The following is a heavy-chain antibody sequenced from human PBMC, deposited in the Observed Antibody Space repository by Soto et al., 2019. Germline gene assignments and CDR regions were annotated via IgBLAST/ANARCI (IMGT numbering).Heavy chain of an antibody. Sequence: SETLSLTCDVYGGSFSGYFWNWIRQSPGKGLEWIGKVNHNGRNNYNPSLKSRVTISLDMSKKQISLKLTSVTAADTAVYYCARGGSSDCQVVCDFRGQAILVTVSS. J-gene: IGHJ3*01. CDR1: GGSFSGYF. V-gene: IGHV4-34*01. D-gene: IGHD6-19*01. CDR2: VNHNGRN. CDR3: ARGGSSDCQVVCDF.